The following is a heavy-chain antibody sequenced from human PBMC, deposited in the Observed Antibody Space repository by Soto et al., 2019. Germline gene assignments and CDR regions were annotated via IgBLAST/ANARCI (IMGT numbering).Heavy chain of an antibody. Sequence: QVKLVQSGAEVKKPGSSVKVSCKASGGTFSSYAISWVRQAPGQGLEWLGGIIPIFGTANYAQKFQGRVPITADESTSTAYKELSSLRSEDTAVYYCASHPRGYDSSGYYPTYYYYGMDVWGQGTTVTVSS. CDR3: ASHPRGYDSSGYYPTYYYYGMDV. V-gene: IGHV1-69*01. CDR2: IIPIFGTA. J-gene: IGHJ6*02. CDR1: GGTFSSYA. D-gene: IGHD3-22*01.